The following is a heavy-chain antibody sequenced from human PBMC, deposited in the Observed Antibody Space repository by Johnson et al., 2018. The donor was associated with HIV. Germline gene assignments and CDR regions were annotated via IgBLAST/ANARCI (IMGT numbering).Heavy chain of an antibody. CDR1: GFTFSSYG. V-gene: IGHV3-30*02. D-gene: IGHD6-19*01. J-gene: IGHJ3*02. CDR2: IRYAGSNK. CDR3: AKDREWLVPTPLDAFDI. Sequence: QMLLVESGGGVVQPGGSLRLSCAASGFTFSSYGMHWVRQAPGKGLEWVAFIRYAGSNKYYADSVKGRFTLSRDNSKNTLFLQMNSLRAEDTAVYYCAKDREWLVPTPLDAFDIWGQGTMVTVSS.